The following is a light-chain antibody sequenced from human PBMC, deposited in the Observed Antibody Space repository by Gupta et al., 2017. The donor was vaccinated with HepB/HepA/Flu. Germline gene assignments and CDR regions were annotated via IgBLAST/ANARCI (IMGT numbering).Light chain of an antibody. CDR3: QQDNNYLFT. Sequence: DLQMTQSPSTLSASVGDRVTITCRASQSISSWLAWYQQKPGKAPKLLIYKASSLESGVPSRFSGSGSGTEFTLTISSLQPDDFATYYCQQDNNYLFTFGPGTKVDIK. CDR2: KAS. J-gene: IGKJ3*01. CDR1: QSISSW. V-gene: IGKV1-5*03.